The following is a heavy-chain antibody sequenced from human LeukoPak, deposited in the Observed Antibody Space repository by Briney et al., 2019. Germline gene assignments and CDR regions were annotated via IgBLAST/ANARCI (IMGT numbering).Heavy chain of an antibody. CDR1: TYSISSDYH. V-gene: IGHV4-38-2*01. CDR3: ASLRDSSGYREQKFDY. D-gene: IGHD3-22*01. CDR2: ISYSGST. Sequence: PSETLSLTCAVSTYSISSDYHWAWIRQSPGKGLEWIGSISYSGSTYYSPSLKSRVTISVDTSKNQFSLKLSSVTAADTAVYYCASLRDSSGYREQKFDYWGQGTLVTVSS. J-gene: IGHJ4*02.